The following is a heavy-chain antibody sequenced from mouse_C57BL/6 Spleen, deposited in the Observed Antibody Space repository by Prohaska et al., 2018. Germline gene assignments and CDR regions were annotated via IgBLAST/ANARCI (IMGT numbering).Heavy chain of an antibody. D-gene: IGHD2-1*01. CDR3: ASFGNSWFAY. J-gene: IGHJ3*01. Sequence: QVQLQQPGAELVKPGASVKLSCKASGYTFTSYWMQWVTQRPGQGLEWIGEIDPSDSYTNYNQKFKGKATLTVDTSSSTAYMQLSSLTSEDSAVYYCASFGNSWFAYWGQGTLVTVSA. V-gene: IGHV1-50*01. CDR1: GYTFTSYW. CDR2: IDPSDSYT.